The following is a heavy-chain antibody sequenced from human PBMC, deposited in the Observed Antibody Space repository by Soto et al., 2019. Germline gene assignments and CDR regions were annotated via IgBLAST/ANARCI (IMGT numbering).Heavy chain of an antibody. J-gene: IGHJ6*02. CDR2: ISYDGSNK. CDR1: GFTFSSYG. V-gene: IGHV3-30*18. Sequence: GGSLRLSCAASGFTFSSYGMSWVRQAPGKGLEWVAAISYDGSNKYYADSVKGRFTISRDNSKNTLYLQMNSLRAEDTAVYYCAKDQPTTYYDFWSGYSSYYYGMDVWGQGTTVTVSS. D-gene: IGHD3-3*01. CDR3: AKDQPTTYYDFWSGYSSYYYGMDV.